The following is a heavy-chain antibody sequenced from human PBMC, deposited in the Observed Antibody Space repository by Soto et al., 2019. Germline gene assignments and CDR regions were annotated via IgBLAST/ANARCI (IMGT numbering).Heavy chain of an antibody. CDR3: ARGGGGGLFDP. D-gene: IGHD2-21*01. CDR1: GFSFSDSY. Sequence: GGSLRLSCATSGFSFSDSYMSWIRQAPGKGLEWISYISPRSTFRDYAESVKGRFTISRDSVKNSLYLQMNNLTAGDTGVYYCARGGGGGLFDPWGQGSLVTVSS. CDR2: ISPRSTFR. J-gene: IGHJ5*02. V-gene: IGHV3-11*06.